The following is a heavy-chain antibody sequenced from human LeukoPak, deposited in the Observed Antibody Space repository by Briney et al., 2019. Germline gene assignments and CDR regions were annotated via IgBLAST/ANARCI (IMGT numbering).Heavy chain of an antibody. CDR3: TRGGRYLPLDI. V-gene: IGHV4-59*01. CDR1: GGSLSGFY. J-gene: IGHJ3*02. CDR2: VYYSGST. Sequence: PSETLSLTCTVSGGSLSGFYWSWIRQPPGKGLEWIGYVYYSGSTTYNPSLKSRVTISVDTSKNQFSLRLGSVTAADTAVYYCTRGGRYLPLDIWGQGTMVTVSS. D-gene: IGHD1-26*01.